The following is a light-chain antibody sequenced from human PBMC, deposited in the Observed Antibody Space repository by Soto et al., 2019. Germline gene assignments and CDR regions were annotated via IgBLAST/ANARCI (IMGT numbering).Light chain of an antibody. CDR3: SSFTGTSPWV. CDR2: EVS. V-gene: IGLV2-14*01. J-gene: IGLJ3*02. CDR1: SSDVGGYNY. Sequence: QSALTQPASVSGSPGQSITISCTGTSSDVGGYNYVSWYQQHPGKAPKLMIYEVSNRPSGVSHRFSGSKSGNTASLTISGLQAEDEADYYCSSFTGTSPWVFGGGTKLTVL.